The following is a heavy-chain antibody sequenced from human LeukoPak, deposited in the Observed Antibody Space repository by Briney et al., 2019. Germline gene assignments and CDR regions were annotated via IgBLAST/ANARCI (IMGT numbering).Heavy chain of an antibody. CDR2: ITISGATT. J-gene: IGHJ4*02. CDR1: GFTLSSYA. Sequence: GASLRLSCAASGFTLSSYAMSWVRQAPGKGLEWVSSITISGATTYYADSGKGWLTISRDNSKTTLYLQMNSLRAEDTAVYYCATYGSGSYYRKAFDYWGQGTLVTVSS. V-gene: IGHV3-23*01. D-gene: IGHD3-10*01. CDR3: ATYGSGSYYRKAFDY.